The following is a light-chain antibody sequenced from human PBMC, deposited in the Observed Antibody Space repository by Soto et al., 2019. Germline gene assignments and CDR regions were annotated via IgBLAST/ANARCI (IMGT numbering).Light chain of an antibody. J-gene: IGKJ4*01. CDR2: SAS. CDR1: QSISKY. CDR3: QQSNSVPFT. V-gene: IGKV1-39*01. Sequence: DIQMTQSPSSLSASVGDRVTITCRASQSISKYLNWYQQKPGKAPKLLMYSASSLLSGVPSRFSGTGSGTDFTLTISSLQPEDFATYYCQQSNSVPFTFGGGTAVAIE.